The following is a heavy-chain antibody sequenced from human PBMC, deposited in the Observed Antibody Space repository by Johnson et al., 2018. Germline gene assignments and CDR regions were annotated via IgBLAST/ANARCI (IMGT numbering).Heavy chain of an antibody. Sequence: QVQLVESGGGVVQXGRSLRLXCAASGFTFSSYGMHWVRQAPGKGLEWVAVISYDGSNKYYADSVKGRFTISRDNSKNTLYLQMNSLRAEDTAVYYCAKGATRGDRYCSSTSCSRGDAFDIWGQGTMVTVSS. D-gene: IGHD2-2*01. CDR3: AKGATRGDRYCSSTSCSRGDAFDI. J-gene: IGHJ3*02. V-gene: IGHV3-30*18. CDR2: ISYDGSNK. CDR1: GFTFSSYG.